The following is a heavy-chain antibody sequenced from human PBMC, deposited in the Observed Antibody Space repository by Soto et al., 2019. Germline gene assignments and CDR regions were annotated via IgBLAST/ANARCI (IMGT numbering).Heavy chain of an antibody. J-gene: IGHJ4*02. CDR1: GFTFSSYI. D-gene: IGHD6-19*01. CDR3: ARDFSSGWAY. CDR2: ISSSSSYI. V-gene: IGHV3-21*01. Sequence: GGSLRLSCAASGFTFSSYIMNWVRQAPGKGLEWVSSISSSSSYIYYADSVKGRFTISRDNAKNSLYLQMNSLRAEDTAVYYCARDFSSGWAYWGQGTLVTVSS.